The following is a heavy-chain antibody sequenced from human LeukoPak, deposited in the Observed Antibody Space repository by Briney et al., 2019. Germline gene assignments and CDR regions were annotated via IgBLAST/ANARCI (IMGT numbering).Heavy chain of an antibody. D-gene: IGHD5-18*01. Sequence: GGSLRLSCAASGFTFSNYGMHWFRQAPGKGLEWVAVISYDGSNKYYTDSVKGRFTISRDNSQNTLYLQMNSLRAEDTAVYYCARGGGYSYGATDYWGQGTLVTVSS. V-gene: IGHV3-30*03. J-gene: IGHJ4*02. CDR3: ARGGGYSYGATDY. CDR2: ISYDGSNK. CDR1: GFTFSNYG.